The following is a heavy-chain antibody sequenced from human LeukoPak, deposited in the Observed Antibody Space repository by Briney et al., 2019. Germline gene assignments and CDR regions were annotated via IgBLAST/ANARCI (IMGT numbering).Heavy chain of an antibody. CDR1: GYTFTGYY. CDR2: INPNGGGT. J-gene: IGHJ4*02. CDR3: ARGSSGWFLVDY. Sequence: ASVKVSCKASGYTFTGYYMHWVRQAPGQGLEWMGWINPNGGGTNYAQKFQGRVTMTRDTSISTAYMELSRLRSDDTAVCYCARGSSGWFLVDYWGQGTLVTVSS. V-gene: IGHV1-2*02. D-gene: IGHD6-19*01.